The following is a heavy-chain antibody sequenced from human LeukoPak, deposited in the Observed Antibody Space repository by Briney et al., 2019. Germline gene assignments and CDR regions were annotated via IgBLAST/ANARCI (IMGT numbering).Heavy chain of an antibody. CDR3: TRDTTMVDAPYFFGDY. Sequence: GGSLRLSCAASGFTFSSYSMNWVRQAPGKGLEWVSSISSSSSYIYHADSVKGRFTISRDNAKNSLYLQMNSLKTEDTAVYYCTRDTTMVDAPYFFGDYWGQGTLVTVSS. CDR1: GFTFSSYS. J-gene: IGHJ4*02. D-gene: IGHD5-18*01. V-gene: IGHV3-21*03. CDR2: ISSSSSYI.